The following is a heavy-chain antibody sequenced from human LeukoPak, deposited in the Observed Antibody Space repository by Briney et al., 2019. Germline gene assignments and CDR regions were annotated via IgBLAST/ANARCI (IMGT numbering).Heavy chain of an antibody. CDR1: GYTFTSYY. CDR3: ARVSRITIFVFDP. V-gene: IGHV1-46*01. CDR2: INPSGGST. Sequence: VASVKVSCKASGYTFTSYYMHWVRQAPGQGLEWMGIINPSGGSTSYAQKFQGRVTMTRDTSTSTVYMEPSSLRSEDTAVYYCARVSRITIFVFDPWGQGTLVTVSS. J-gene: IGHJ5*02. D-gene: IGHD3-9*01.